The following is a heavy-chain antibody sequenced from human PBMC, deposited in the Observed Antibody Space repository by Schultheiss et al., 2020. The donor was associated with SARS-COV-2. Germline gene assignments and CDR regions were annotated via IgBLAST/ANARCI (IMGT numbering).Heavy chain of an antibody. CDR1: GYGFSGQW. CDR2: IYPGDSDT. D-gene: IGHD1-26*01. V-gene: IGHV5-51*01. J-gene: IGHJ4*02. Sequence: GESLKISCKGSGYGFSGQWIGWVRQMPGKGLEWMGIIYPGDSDTRYSPSFQGQVTISADKSISTAYLQWSSLKASDTAMYYCARHGGYSGSYLALDYWGQGTLVTVSS. CDR3: ARHGGYSGSYLALDY.